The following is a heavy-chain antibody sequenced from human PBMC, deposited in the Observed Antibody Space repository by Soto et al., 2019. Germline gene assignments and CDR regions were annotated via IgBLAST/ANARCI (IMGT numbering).Heavy chain of an antibody. V-gene: IGHV4-4*07. J-gene: IGHJ6*02. D-gene: IGHD1-7*01. CDR3: ARDWETGTTIGYGMDV. CDR1: GGSISSYY. CDR2: IYTSGST. Sequence: SETLSLTCTVSGGSISSYYWSWIRQPGGKGLEWIGRIYTSGSTNYNPSLKSRVTMSVDTSKNQFSLKLSSVTAADTAVYYCARDWETGTTIGYGMDVWGQGTTVTVSS.